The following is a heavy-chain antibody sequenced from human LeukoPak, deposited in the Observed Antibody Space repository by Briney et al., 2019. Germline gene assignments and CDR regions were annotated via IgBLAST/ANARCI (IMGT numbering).Heavy chain of an antibody. CDR2: ISYDGSNK. V-gene: IGHV3-30-3*01. J-gene: IGHJ6*02. CDR3: ARDEVLLWFGEPPGPYYYYGMDV. D-gene: IGHD3-10*01. Sequence: GGSLGLSCAASGFTFSSYAMRWVRQAPGKGLEWVAVISYDGSNKYYADSVKGRFTISRDNSKNTLYLQMNSLRAEDTAVYYCARDEVLLWFGEPPGPYYYYGMDVWGQGTTVTVSS. CDR1: GFTFSSYA.